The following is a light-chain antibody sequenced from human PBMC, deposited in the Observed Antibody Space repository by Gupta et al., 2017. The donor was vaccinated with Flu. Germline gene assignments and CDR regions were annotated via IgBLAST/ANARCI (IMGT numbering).Light chain of an antibody. CDR3: QQYKTYFRT. Sequence: DIQMTQSPSTLSASVGDRVTIICRASQSISDWLAWYQQKTGKAPNLLIYKASNLESGVPSRFSGSGSGTEFTLTISSLQPDDFATYYCQQYKTYFRTFGQGTKVEIK. V-gene: IGKV1-5*03. CDR2: KAS. J-gene: IGKJ1*01. CDR1: QSISDW.